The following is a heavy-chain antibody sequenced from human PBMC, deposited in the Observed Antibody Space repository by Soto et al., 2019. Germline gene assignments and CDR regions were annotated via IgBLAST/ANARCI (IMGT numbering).Heavy chain of an antibody. J-gene: IGHJ6*02. V-gene: IGHV4-59*01. D-gene: IGHD3-3*01. Sequence: LSLTCTVSGGSISSYYWSWIRQPPGKGLEWIGYIYYSGSTNYNPSLKSRVTISVDTSKNQFSLKLSSVTAADTAVYYCARGTGRFLEWLPSAPYYYYGMDVWGQGTTVTVS. CDR2: IYYSGST. CDR3: ARGTGRFLEWLPSAPYYYYGMDV. CDR1: GGSISSYY.